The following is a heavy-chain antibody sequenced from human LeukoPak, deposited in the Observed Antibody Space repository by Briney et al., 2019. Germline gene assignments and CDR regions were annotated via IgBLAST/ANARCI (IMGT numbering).Heavy chain of an antibody. J-gene: IGHJ4*02. CDR2: ISYDGSNR. D-gene: IGHD6-13*01. Sequence: GGSLRLSCAASGFTFSSSGMHWVRQAPGKGLEWVAFISYDGSNRYYADSVKGRFTISRDNAKNSLYLQMNSLRAEDTAVYYCARGRGVGSWLDYWGQGTLVTVSS. V-gene: IGHV3-30*02. CDR3: ARGRGVGSWLDY. CDR1: GFTFSSSG.